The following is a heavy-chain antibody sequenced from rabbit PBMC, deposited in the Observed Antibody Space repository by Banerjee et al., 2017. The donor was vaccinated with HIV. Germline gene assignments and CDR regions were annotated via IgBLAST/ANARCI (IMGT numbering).Heavy chain of an antibody. D-gene: IGHD6-1*01. J-gene: IGHJ3*01. CDR2: IDTVSGYT. Sequence: QSLEESGGDLVKPGASLTLTCTASGFSLSSRYYMCWVRQAPGKGLEWIGCIDTVSGYTPSASWVNGRFTISRSTSLDTVDLKMTSLTAADTATYFCARDSVDSGHAGDGYGLWGQGTLVT. V-gene: IGHV1S43*01. CDR3: ARDSVDSGHAGDGYGL. CDR1: GFSLSSRYY.